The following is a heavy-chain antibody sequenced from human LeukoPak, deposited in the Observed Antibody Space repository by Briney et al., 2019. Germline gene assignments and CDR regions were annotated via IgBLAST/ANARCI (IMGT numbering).Heavy chain of an antibody. Sequence: GGSLRLSCAVSGFTFSSFWMSWVRQAPGKGLEWVANIKKDGSETYYVDSVKGRFTISRDNAKNSLYLQMNSLRAEDTAMYYCARGRYSGTTYYFDYWGQGTLVTVSS. V-gene: IGHV3-7*03. CDR2: IKKDGSET. CDR1: GFTFSSFW. J-gene: IGHJ4*02. CDR3: ARGRYSGTTYYFDY. D-gene: IGHD5-12*01.